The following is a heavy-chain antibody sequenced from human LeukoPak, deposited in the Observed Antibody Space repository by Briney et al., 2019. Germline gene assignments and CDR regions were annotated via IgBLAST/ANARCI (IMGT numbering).Heavy chain of an antibody. CDR3: AKVTVLRYFDWLEDAFDI. V-gene: IGHV3-53*01. D-gene: IGHD3-9*01. J-gene: IGHJ3*02. Sequence: GGSLRLSCAASGFTFSSYSMNWVRQAPGKGLEWVSVIYSGGSTYYADSVKGRFTISRDNSKNTLYLQMNSLRAEDTAVYYCAKVTVLRYFDWLEDAFDIWGQGTMVTVSS. CDR1: GFTFSSYS. CDR2: IYSGGST.